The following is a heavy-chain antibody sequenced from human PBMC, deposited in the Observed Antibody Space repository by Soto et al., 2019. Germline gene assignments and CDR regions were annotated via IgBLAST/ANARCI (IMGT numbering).Heavy chain of an antibody. Sequence: SETLSLTCSVSCGSISSGPYFWSWIRQQLGKGLEWIGDIYHSGTTYYNPSLTSRVTMSVDTSKNQFSLMLKSVSAADTAVHFCARVPMPMVVIVSQNAFDIWGQGRMVTVSS. CDR3: ARVPMPMVVIVSQNAFDI. V-gene: IGHV4-31*03. D-gene: IGHD2-2*01. J-gene: IGHJ3*02. CDR2: IYHSGTT. CDR1: CGSISSGPYF.